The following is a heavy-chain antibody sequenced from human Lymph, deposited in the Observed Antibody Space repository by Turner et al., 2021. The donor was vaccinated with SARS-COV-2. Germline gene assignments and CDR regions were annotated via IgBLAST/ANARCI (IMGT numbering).Heavy chain of an antibody. CDR1: GGSISSSSHY. CDR3: ARLVRRAEYYFDY. CDR2: IYYSGSN. D-gene: IGHD3-10*01. Sequence: QLHLQESGPGLAKPSETPSLTCPVSGGSISSSSHYWGWIRQPPGRGLEWIGHIYYSGSNYYNPSLKSRVTISVDTSKNQFSLKLSSVTAADTAVYYCARLVRRAEYYFDYWGQGTLVTVSS. J-gene: IGHJ4*02. V-gene: IGHV4-39*01.